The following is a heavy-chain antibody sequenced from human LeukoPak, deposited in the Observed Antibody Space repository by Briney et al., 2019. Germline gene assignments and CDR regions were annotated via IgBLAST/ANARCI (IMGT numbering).Heavy chain of an antibody. CDR3: ARDGAVDILTGYGAFYI. CDR1: GGSISSYY. D-gene: IGHD3-9*01. V-gene: IGHV4-59*01. J-gene: IGHJ3*02. Sequence: SETLSLTCTVSGGSISSYYWSWIRQPPGKGLEWIGNIFHSGSTNYNPSLKSRVTISVDTSKNQFSLKLNSVTAADTAIYYCARDGAVDILTGYGAFYIWGQGTMVIVSS. CDR2: IFHSGST.